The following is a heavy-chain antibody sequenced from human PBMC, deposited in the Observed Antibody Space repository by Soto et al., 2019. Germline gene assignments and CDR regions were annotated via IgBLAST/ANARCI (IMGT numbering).Heavy chain of an antibody. CDR3: ARVVAVTNWFDP. CDR2: IYYSGST. Sequence: SETLSLTCTVSGGSISSGDYYWSWIRQPPGKGLEWIGYIYYSGSTYYNPSLKSRVTISVDTSKNQFSLKLSSVTAADTAVYNCARVVAVTNWFDPWGQGTLVTVSS. V-gene: IGHV4-30-4*01. D-gene: IGHD2-15*01. J-gene: IGHJ5*02. CDR1: GGSISSGDYY.